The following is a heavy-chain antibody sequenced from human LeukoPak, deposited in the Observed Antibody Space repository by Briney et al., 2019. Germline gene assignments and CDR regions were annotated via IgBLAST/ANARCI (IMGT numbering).Heavy chain of an antibody. CDR2: IQNDEIDK. CDR1: GFTFTTYG. J-gene: IGHJ4*02. V-gene: IGHV3-30*02. D-gene: IGHD3-22*01. CDR3: AKVKVRYYDSSGSYFDY. Sequence: GGSLRLSCAASGFTFTTYGMHWVRQAPGEGLEWVAFIQNDEIDKFYADSVKGRFTISRDNSKNTLYLQMNSLRAEDTAVYYCAKVKVRYYDSSGSYFDYWGQGTLVTVSS.